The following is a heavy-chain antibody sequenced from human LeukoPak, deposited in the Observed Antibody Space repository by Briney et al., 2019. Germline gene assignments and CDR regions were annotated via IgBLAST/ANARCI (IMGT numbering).Heavy chain of an antibody. V-gene: IGHV4-4*07. J-gene: IGHJ4*02. CDR2: IYSTGGT. Sequence: SETLSLTCTVSGGSISSYYWSWIQQPAGKGLEWVGRIYSTGGTNYNPSLKSRVTMSVDTSKNQFSLRLRSVTAADTAVYYCARQIASAGTAGFDFWGQGALVTVSS. D-gene: IGHD6-13*01. CDR1: GGSISSYY. CDR3: ARQIASAGTAGFDF.